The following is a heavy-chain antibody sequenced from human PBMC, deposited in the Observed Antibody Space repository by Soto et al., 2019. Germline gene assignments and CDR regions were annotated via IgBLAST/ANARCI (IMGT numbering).Heavy chain of an antibody. V-gene: IGHV1-69*06. D-gene: IGHD3-22*01. CDR2: IIPIFGTA. Sequence: QVQLVQSGAEVKKPGSSVKVSCKASGGTFSSYAISWVRQAPGQGLEWMGGIIPIFGTANYAQKFQGRVTITADKSTSTAYMELSSLRSEDTAVYYCARAPRDSSGYYEGNAFDIWGQGTMVTVSS. J-gene: IGHJ3*02. CDR1: GGTFSSYA. CDR3: ARAPRDSSGYYEGNAFDI.